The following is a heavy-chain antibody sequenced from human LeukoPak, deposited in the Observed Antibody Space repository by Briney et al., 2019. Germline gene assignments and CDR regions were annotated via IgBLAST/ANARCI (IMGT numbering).Heavy chain of an antibody. J-gene: IGHJ4*02. Sequence: PGGSLRLSCAASRFTFSNAWMGWVRQAPGKGLEWVGHIKSKTDGGTTDYAAPVKGRFTISRDDSKNTLYLQMNSLRTEDTAVYYCTTDRDYGDYPEYYFDYWGQGTLVTVSS. CDR3: TTDRDYGDYPEYYFDY. CDR1: RFTFSNAW. V-gene: IGHV3-15*01. D-gene: IGHD4-17*01. CDR2: IKSKTDGGTT.